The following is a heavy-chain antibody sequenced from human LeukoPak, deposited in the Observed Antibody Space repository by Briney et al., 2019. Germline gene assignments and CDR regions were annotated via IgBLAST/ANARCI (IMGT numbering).Heavy chain of an antibody. V-gene: IGHV1-69*05. CDR3: ARDNYYDFWSGYPNAGSV. CDR2: IIPIFGTA. D-gene: IGHD3-3*01. CDR1: GGTFSSYA. J-gene: IGHJ6*04. Sequence: SVKVSCKATGGTFSSYAISWVRQAPGQGLEWMGGIIPIFGTANYAQKFQGRVTITTDESTSTAYMELSSLRSEDTAVYYCARDNYYDFWSGYPNAGSVWGKGTTVTVSS.